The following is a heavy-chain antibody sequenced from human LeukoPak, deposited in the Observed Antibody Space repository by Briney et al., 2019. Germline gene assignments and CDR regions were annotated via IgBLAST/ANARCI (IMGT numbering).Heavy chain of an antibody. CDR3: AKDRLGVTPDAFDI. D-gene: IGHD3-3*01. Sequence: GGSLTQTCPASGFTFISYVMTWVRQPPVKSLEGLAGISGSGNSPYYANSLKGRFTIARDNSKKTLYLQMNSLRGEDTAVYYCAKDRLGVTPDAFDIWGQGTMVTVSS. V-gene: IGHV3-23*01. J-gene: IGHJ3*02. CDR1: GFTFISYV. CDR2: ISGSGNSP.